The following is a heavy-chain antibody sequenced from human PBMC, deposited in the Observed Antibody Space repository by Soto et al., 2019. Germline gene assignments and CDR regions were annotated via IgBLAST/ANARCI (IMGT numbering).Heavy chain of an antibody. J-gene: IGHJ4*02. Sequence: ASVMVSCKASGFTFTSYGGSWGRQATGQGLEWMGWISAYNGNTNYAQKLQGRVTMTTDTSTSTAYMELRSLRSDDTAVYYCARDLGITMVRGADLDFDYWGQGTLVTVSS. CDR3: ARDLGITMVRGADLDFDY. CDR1: GFTFTSYG. CDR2: ISAYNGNT. D-gene: IGHD3-10*01. V-gene: IGHV1-18*01.